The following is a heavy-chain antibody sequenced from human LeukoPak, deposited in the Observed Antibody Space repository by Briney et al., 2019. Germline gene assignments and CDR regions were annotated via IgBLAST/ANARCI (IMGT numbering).Heavy chain of an antibody. CDR3: AKRDTSALYYFDY. D-gene: IGHD3-22*01. J-gene: IGHJ4*02. CDR2: ISTSGGST. V-gene: IGHV3-23*01. Sequence: GGSLRLSCAASGFTFGSYAMNWVRQAPGKGLECVSSISTSGGSTYYPDSVKGRFTISRDNSKNTLYLQMNSLRAEDTAVYYCAKRDTSALYYFDYWGQGTLVTVSS. CDR1: GFTFGSYA.